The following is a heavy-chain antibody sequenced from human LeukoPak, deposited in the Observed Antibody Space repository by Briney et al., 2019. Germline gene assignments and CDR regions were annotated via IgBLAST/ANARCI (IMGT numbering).Heavy chain of an antibody. CDR2: ISSSSSTT. D-gene: IGHD3-10*01. Sequence: GGSLRLSCAASGFTFSSYSMNWVRQAPGKGLEWVSYISSSSSTTYYADSVKGRFTISRDNSKNTLYLQMNSLRAEDTAVYYCARAFSGMVRGVIIGEGYYFDYWGQGTLVTVSS. V-gene: IGHV3-48*01. CDR1: GFTFSSYS. CDR3: ARAFSGMVRGVIIGEGYYFDY. J-gene: IGHJ4*02.